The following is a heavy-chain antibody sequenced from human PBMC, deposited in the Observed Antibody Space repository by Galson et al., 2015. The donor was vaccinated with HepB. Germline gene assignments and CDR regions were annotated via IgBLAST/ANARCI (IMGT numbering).Heavy chain of an antibody. CDR2: ISSSGSTI. J-gene: IGHJ3*02. Sequence: SLRLSCAASGFTFSDYYMSWIRQAPGKGLEWISYISSSGSTIYYADSVKGRFTISRDNAKNSLYLQMNSLRAEDTAVYYCASREGVVVAAGGGGDALDIWGQGTMVTVSS. CDR1: GFTFSDYY. D-gene: IGHD2-15*01. CDR3: ASREGVVVAAGGGGDALDI. V-gene: IGHV3-11*01.